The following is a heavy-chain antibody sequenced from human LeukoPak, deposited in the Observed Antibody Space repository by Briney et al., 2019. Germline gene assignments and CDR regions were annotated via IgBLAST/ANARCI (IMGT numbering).Heavy chain of an antibody. V-gene: IGHV3-30*18. D-gene: IGHD5-12*01. Sequence: GRSLRLSCAASGFTFSSYGMHWVRQAPGKGLEWVAVISYDGSNKYYADSVKGRFTISRDNSKNTLYLQMNSLRAEDTAVYYCANSGYSGYDPDYWGQGTLVTVSS. J-gene: IGHJ4*02. CDR3: ANSGYSGYDPDY. CDR1: GFTFSSYG. CDR2: ISYDGSNK.